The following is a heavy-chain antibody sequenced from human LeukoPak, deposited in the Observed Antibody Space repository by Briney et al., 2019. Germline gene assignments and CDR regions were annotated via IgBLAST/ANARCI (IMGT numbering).Heavy chain of an antibody. V-gene: IGHV3-23*01. J-gene: IGHJ6*03. CDR1: GFTFSSYA. CDR3: AREKDGYYYDSSGASGMDV. D-gene: IGHD3-22*01. Sequence: GGSLRLSCAASGFTFSSYAMSWVRQAPGKGLEWVSAISGSGGSTYYADSVKGRFTISRDNSKNTLYLQMNSLRAEDTAVYYCAREKDGYYYDSSGASGMDVWGKGTTVTVSS. CDR2: ISGSGGST.